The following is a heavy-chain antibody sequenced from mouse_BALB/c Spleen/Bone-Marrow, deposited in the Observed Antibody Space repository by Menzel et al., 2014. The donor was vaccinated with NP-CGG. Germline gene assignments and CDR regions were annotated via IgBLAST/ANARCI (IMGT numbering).Heavy chain of an antibody. V-gene: IGHV4-1*02. CDR1: GFDFXRYW. J-gene: IGHJ2*01. Sequence: EVQLQQSGGGLVQPGGSLKLSCAASGFDFXRYWMSWVRQAPGKGLEWIGEINPDSRTINYSPSLEDKFIISRDNAKNTLYLRLNKVRSEDTALYYCARPDYYGYLNYWGQGTTLTVSS. CDR3: ARPDYYGYLNY. D-gene: IGHD1-1*01. CDR2: INPDSRTI.